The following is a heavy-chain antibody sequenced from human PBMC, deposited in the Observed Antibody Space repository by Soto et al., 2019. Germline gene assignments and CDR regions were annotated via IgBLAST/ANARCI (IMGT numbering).Heavy chain of an antibody. CDR2: INQDGSGG. Sequence: PGGSLRLSCEASGFTFSDYWMSWVRQAPGEGLEWVGNINQDGSGGYYVDSLKGRFTISRDNAKNSLFLQMNNLRAEDTAVYYCASRGSAGIHFGAWGQGTLVTVSS. CDR3: ASRGSAGIHFGA. D-gene: IGHD3-10*01. J-gene: IGHJ4*02. CDR1: GFTFSDYW. V-gene: IGHV3-7*03.